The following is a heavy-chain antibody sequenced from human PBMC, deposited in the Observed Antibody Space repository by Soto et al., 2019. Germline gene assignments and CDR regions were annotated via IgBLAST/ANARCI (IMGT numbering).Heavy chain of an antibody. J-gene: IGHJ4*02. D-gene: IGHD2-15*01. CDR3: ARAYCGGGSCYSGPLGY. V-gene: IGHV1-8*01. CDR2: MNPNSGNT. CDR1: GYTFTSYD. Sequence: QVQLVQSGAEVKKPGASVKVSCKASGYTFTSYDINWVRQATGQGLEWMGWMNPNSGNTGYAQKFQGRVTMTRNTSISTAYMELSSLRSEDTAVYYCARAYCGGGSCYSGPLGYWGQGTLVTVSS.